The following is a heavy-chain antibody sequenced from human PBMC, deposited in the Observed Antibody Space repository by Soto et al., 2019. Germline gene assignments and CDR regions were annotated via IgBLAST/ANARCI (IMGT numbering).Heavy chain of an antibody. V-gene: IGHV2-70*01. CDR2: IDWDGDQ. Sequence: ASGPTLVNPTETLTLTCTFSGFSLSSNGMSVSWIRQPPGQALEWLAVIDWDGDQYYSTSLKTRLSISKDTSKNQVFLRLTNVDPADTATYFCARHAYYYASGGPLDHWGQGIPVTVSS. CDR1: GFSLSSNGMS. CDR3: ARHAYYYASGGPLDH. D-gene: IGHD3-10*01. J-gene: IGHJ4*02.